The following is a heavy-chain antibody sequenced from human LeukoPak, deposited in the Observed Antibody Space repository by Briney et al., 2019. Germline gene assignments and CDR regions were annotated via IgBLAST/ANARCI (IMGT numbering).Heavy chain of an antibody. CDR2: IYYSGST. CDR1: GGSISSGGYY. D-gene: IGHD2-15*01. Sequence: SETLSLTRTVSGGSISSGGYYWSWIRQHPGKGLEWIGYIYYSGSTYYNPSLKSRVTISVDTSKNQFSLKLSSVTAADTAVYYCARTLLGRYCSGGSCYSGWFDPWGQGTLVTVSS. V-gene: IGHV4-31*03. J-gene: IGHJ5*02. CDR3: ARTLLGRYCSGGSCYSGWFDP.